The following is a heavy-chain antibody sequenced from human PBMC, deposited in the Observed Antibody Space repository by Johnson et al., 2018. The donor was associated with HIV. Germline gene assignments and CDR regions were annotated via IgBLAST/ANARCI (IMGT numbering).Heavy chain of an antibody. CDR2: ISGSGIDI. J-gene: IGHJ3*02. Sequence: QVQLVEYGGGLVKPGGSLRLSCAASGFTFSDYYMSWIRQAPGKGLEWVSYISGSGIDIYYADSVKGRFTISRDNAKNSLYLQMNSLRAEDTAVYYCAKGTYYYDSSGYNDAFDMWGQGTMVTVSS. CDR3: AKGTYYYDSSGYNDAFDM. V-gene: IGHV3-11*01. D-gene: IGHD3-22*01. CDR1: GFTFSDYY.